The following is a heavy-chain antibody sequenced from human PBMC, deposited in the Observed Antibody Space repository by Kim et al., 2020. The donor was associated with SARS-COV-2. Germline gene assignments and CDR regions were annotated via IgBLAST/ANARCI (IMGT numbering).Heavy chain of an antibody. CDR2: GGST. CDR3: AGGGDYFDY. Sequence: GGSTSYAQKLQGSVTMTRDTSTSTVYMERSSLRSEDTAVYYCAGGGDYFDYWGQGTLVTVSS. D-gene: IGHD3-10*01. J-gene: IGHJ4*02. V-gene: IGHV1-46*01.